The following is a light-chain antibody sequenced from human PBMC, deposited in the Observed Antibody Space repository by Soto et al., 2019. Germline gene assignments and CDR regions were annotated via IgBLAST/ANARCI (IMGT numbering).Light chain of an antibody. CDR2: DTS. Sequence: DIVLTQSPATLSLSPGERATLYCGASQRVSGGFLAWYQQKPGLAPRLILYDTSFRATGIPDRFSGSGSGTDFTLTISRLDPEDFAFYYCQKYGSSPSFGQGTKVEIK. J-gene: IGKJ1*01. V-gene: IGKV3D-20*01. CDR1: QRVSGGF. CDR3: QKYGSSPS.